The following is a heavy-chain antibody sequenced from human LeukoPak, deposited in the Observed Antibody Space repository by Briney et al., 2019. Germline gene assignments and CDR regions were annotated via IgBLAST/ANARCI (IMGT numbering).Heavy chain of an antibody. V-gene: IGHV3-53*01. Sequence: PGGSLRLSCAASGFTVSSNYMSWVRHAPGKGLEWVSVIYSGGSTYYADSVKGRFTISRDNSKNTLYLQMNSLRAEDTAVYYCARGVYDYVWGTLQYEYYMDVWGKGTTVTISS. J-gene: IGHJ6*03. CDR3: ARGVYDYVWGTLQYEYYMDV. CDR1: GFTVSSNY. D-gene: IGHD3-16*01. CDR2: IYSGGST.